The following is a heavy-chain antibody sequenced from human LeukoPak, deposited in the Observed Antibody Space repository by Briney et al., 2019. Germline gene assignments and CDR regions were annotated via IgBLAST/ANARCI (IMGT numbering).Heavy chain of an antibody. Sequence: GGPLRLSCAASGFTFSSYGMNWVRQGPGKGLEWVSYISSSGTSIHYADSVKGRFTISRDNAKNSLYLQMNSLRAEDTAVYYCARNQGYRSGWYVFGDYWGQGTLVTVSS. CDR1: GFTFSSYG. D-gene: IGHD6-19*01. CDR3: ARNQGYRSGWYVFGDY. CDR2: ISSSGTSI. V-gene: IGHV3-48*04. J-gene: IGHJ4*02.